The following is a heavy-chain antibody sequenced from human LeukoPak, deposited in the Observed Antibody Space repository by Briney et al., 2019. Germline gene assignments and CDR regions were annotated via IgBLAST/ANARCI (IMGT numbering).Heavy chain of an antibody. CDR2: INTGSNTI. J-gene: IGHJ4*01. CDR1: GLTFSSYS. Sequence: GGSLRLSCAASGLTFSSYSMNWVRQAPGKGLEWVSYINTGSNTIYYADSVKGRFTISRDNAKNSLYLQMNSLRDEDTAVYYSARARWFYFDYWGLEPWSPSPQ. CDR3: ARARWFYFDY. D-gene: IGHD3-10*01. V-gene: IGHV3-48*02.